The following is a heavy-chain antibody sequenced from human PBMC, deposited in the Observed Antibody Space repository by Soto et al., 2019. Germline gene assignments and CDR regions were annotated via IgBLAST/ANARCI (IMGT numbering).Heavy chain of an antibody. J-gene: IGHJ6*03. Sequence: GGSLRLSCAASGFTFSDYYMSWIRQAPGKGLEWVSYISSSGSTIYYADSVKGRFTISRDNAKNSLYLQMNSLRAEDTAVYYCARDPWYGEYDYYYMDVWGKGTTVTVSS. CDR2: ISSSGSTI. V-gene: IGHV3-11*01. CDR1: GFTFSDYY. D-gene: IGHD4-17*01. CDR3: ARDPWYGEYDYYYMDV.